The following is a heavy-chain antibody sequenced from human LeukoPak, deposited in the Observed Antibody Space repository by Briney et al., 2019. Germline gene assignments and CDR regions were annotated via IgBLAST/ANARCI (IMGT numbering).Heavy chain of an antibody. CDR1: GFTFSSYA. CDR3: AKEGSMVFGVN. V-gene: IGHV3-64*04. D-gene: IGHD3-3*01. J-gene: IGHJ4*02. Sequence: GGSLRFSCSASGFTFSSYAMHWVRQAPGKGLEYVSAISSNGGSTYYADSVKGRFTISRDNSKNTLYLQMNSLRAEDTAVYYCAKEGSMVFGVNWGQGTLVTVSS. CDR2: ISSNGGST.